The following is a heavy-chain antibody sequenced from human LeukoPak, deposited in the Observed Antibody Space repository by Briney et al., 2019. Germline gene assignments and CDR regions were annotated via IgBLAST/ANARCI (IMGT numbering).Heavy chain of an antibody. D-gene: IGHD4-11*01. CDR3: AKDQPSNPFDY. CDR1: GFTVSSNY. Sequence: PGGSLRLSCAVSGFTVSSNYMSWVRQAPGKGLEWVSVLYSGGNTYYADSVKGRFTISRDNSKNTLYLQMNSLRAEDTAVYYCAKDQPSNPFDYWGQGTLVTVSS. J-gene: IGHJ4*02. CDR2: LYSGGNT. V-gene: IGHV3-53*05.